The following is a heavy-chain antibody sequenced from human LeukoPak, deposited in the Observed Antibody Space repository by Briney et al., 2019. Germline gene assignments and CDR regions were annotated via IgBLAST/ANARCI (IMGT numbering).Heavy chain of an antibody. CDR3: AKGVDILTGLVDY. D-gene: IGHD3-9*01. J-gene: IGHJ4*02. CDR1: GFTFSTYW. CDR2: IKQDGSEQ. V-gene: IGHV3-7*03. Sequence: GGSLRLSCAASGFTFSTYWMTWVRQAPGKGLEWVANIKQDGSEQYYVDSVKGRFTISRDNAKNSLYLQMNSLRAEDMALYYCAKGVDILTGLVDYWGQGTLVTVSS.